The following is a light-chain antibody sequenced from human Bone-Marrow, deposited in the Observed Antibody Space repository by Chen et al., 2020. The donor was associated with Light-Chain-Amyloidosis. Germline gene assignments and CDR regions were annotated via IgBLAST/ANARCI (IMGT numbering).Light chain of an antibody. CDR1: QSISSW. CDR2: KAS. CDR3: QQYNSYSFT. Sequence: DIQMIQSPSTLSASVGDRVTITCRASQSISSWLAWYQQKPGKAPKLLIYKASSLESGVPSRFSGSGSGTEFTLTISSLQPDDFATYYCQQYNSYSFTFGPGTKVDIK. J-gene: IGKJ3*01. V-gene: IGKV1-5*03.